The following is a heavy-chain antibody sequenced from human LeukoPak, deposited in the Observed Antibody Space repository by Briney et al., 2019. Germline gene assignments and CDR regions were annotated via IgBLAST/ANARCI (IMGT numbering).Heavy chain of an antibody. CDR2: ISNNGGYT. J-gene: IGHJ4*02. V-gene: IGHV3-23*01. CDR3: AKQLGYCSDGSCYFPY. D-gene: IGHD2-15*01. Sequence: GGSLRLSCAASGLTFGDYAMSWVRQAPGKGLEWVSAISNNGGYTYYADSVQGRFTISRDNSKSTLCLQMNSLRAEDTAVYYCAKQLGYCSDGSCYFPYWGQGTLVTVSS. CDR1: GLTFGDYA.